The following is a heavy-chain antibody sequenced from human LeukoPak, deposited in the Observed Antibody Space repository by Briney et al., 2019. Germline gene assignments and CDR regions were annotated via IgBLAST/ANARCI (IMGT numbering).Heavy chain of an antibody. V-gene: IGHV3-7*03. Sequence: GGSLRLSCAASGFTFRSYAMSWVRQAPGKGLECVANIKQNGIEKYYLDSVKGRFTISRDNAKNSVYLQMNSLRVEDTAVYYCANLNVPWGQGTLVTVSS. CDR3: ANLNVP. J-gene: IGHJ5*02. D-gene: IGHD1-1*01. CDR2: IKQNGIEK. CDR1: GFTFRSYA.